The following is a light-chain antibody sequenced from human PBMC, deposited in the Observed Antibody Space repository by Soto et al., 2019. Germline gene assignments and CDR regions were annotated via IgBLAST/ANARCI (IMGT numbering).Light chain of an antibody. Sequence: DIQMTQSPSSLSAFVGDRVTITCRASQSINTYLNWYQHKSGKGPKLLIYAASNLQTGVPTRFSGSGSGTDFTLTISSLQPEDVATYYCQQSYTTLYTFGQGTKLEIK. CDR3: QQSYTTLYT. CDR2: AAS. V-gene: IGKV1-39*01. CDR1: QSINTY. J-gene: IGKJ2*01.